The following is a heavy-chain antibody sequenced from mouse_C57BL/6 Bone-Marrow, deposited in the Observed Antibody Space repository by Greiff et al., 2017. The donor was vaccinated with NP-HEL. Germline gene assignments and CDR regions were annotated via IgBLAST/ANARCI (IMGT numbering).Heavy chain of an antibody. CDR3: ARGPEYDGKGSYAREY. V-gene: IGHV3-6*01. J-gene: IGHJ4*01. Sequence: ESGPGLVKPSQSLSLTCSVTGYSITSGYFWNCIRQFPGNKLEWMGYISYDGSNNYNPSLKNRISITRDTSKNPFFLTLHSVTTEDTDTCNSARGPEYDGKGSYAREYWGQGTSVTVAS. CDR2: ISYDGSN. D-gene: IGHD1-1*01. CDR1: GYSITSGYF.